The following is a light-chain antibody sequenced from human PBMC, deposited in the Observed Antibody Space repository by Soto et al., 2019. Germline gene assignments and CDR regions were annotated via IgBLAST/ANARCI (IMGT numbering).Light chain of an antibody. CDR1: NIGSKS. V-gene: IGLV3-9*01. CDR3: QVWDSSTARV. J-gene: IGLJ3*02. CDR2: RDS. Sequence: SYELTQPLSVSVALGQTATITCGGNNIGSKSGHWYQQKPGQAPVLVIYRDSNRPSGIPERFSGSNSGNTATLTISRAQAGDEADYYGQVWDSSTARVFGGGTKLTVL.